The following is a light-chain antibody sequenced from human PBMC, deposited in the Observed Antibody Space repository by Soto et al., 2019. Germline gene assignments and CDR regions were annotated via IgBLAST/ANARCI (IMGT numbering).Light chain of an antibody. V-gene: IGKV1-5*03. Sequence: IQMTQSPSTLSAPEGDRVTITCQASQTISNWLAWYQQKPGKAPKLLIYKASTLESGVPSRFSGSGSGTEFTLTISSLQPEDFATYYCQQYHSSWTFGQGTKVDIK. CDR2: KAS. J-gene: IGKJ1*01. CDR1: QTISNW. CDR3: QQYHSSWT.